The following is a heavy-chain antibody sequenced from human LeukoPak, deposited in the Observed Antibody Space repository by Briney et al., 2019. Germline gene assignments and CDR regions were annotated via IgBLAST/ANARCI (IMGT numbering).Heavy chain of an antibody. Sequence: SETLSLTCTVSGGSISSGSYYWSWIRQPAGKGLEWIGRIYTSGSTNYNPSLKSRVTISVDTSKNQFSLKLSSVTAADTAVYYCASTGYYDSSGYYCRGIWGQGTMVTVSS. CDR1: GGSISSGSYY. D-gene: IGHD3-22*01. V-gene: IGHV4-61*02. CDR2: IYTSGST. J-gene: IGHJ3*02. CDR3: ASTGYYDSSGYYCRGI.